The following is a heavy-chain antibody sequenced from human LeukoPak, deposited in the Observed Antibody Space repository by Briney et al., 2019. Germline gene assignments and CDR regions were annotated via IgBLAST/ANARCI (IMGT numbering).Heavy chain of an antibody. D-gene: IGHD6-13*01. CDR1: GGSISNGVYY. V-gene: IGHV4-31*03. CDR3: ARHGGYSSSWYDY. CDR2: IYYSGST. J-gene: IGHJ4*02. Sequence: PSETLSLTCTVSGGSISNGVYYWSWIRQPPGKGLEWIGYIYYSGSTYYSPSLKSRLTMSVDTSKNQFSLKLSSVTAADTAVYYCARHGGYSSSWYDYWGQGTLVTVSS.